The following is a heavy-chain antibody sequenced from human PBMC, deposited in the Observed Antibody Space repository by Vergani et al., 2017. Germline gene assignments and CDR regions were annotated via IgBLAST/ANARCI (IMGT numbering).Heavy chain of an antibody. V-gene: IGHV3-23*04. Sequence: EVQLVESGGGLVKPGGSLRLSCAASGFTFINAWMNWVRQAPGKGLEWVSGISGSGVSAYYTDSVKGRFTISRDNSKNMLFLQMNNLRTEDTAIYYCAKDFGSCNSISCSYYMDVWGKGTTVTV. CDR3: AKDFGSCNSISCSYYMDV. CDR2: ISGSGVSA. J-gene: IGHJ6*03. CDR1: GFTFINAW. D-gene: IGHD2/OR15-2a*01.